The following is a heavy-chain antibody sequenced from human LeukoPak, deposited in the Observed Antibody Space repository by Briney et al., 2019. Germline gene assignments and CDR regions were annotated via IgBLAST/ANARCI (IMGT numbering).Heavy chain of an antibody. D-gene: IGHD3-16*02. CDR1: GGSISSYY. Sequence: SETLSLTCTVSGGSISSYYWSWIWQPPGKGLEWIGYIYYSGSTNYNPSLKSRVTISVGKSKNHFSLNLNSVTAADTAVYYCARGGRYSYGRRVYDFEYWGQGTLVTVSS. CDR2: IYYSGST. CDR3: ARGGRYSYGRRVYDFEY. J-gene: IGHJ4*02. V-gene: IGHV4-59*12.